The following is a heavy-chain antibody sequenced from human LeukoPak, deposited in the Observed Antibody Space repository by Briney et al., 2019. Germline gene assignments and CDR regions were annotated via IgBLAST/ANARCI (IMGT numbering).Heavy chain of an antibody. CDR1: GFTVSTNS. J-gene: IGHJ4*02. V-gene: IGHV3-53*01. CDR2: IYSGGST. Sequence: PGGSLRLSCAVSGFTVSTNSMSWVRQTPGKGLEWVSFIYSGGSTHYSDSVKGRFTISRDNSKNTLYLQMNSLRAEDTAVYYCARRAGDYSHPYDYWGQGTLVTVSS. D-gene: IGHD3-22*01. CDR3: ARRAGDYSHPYDY.